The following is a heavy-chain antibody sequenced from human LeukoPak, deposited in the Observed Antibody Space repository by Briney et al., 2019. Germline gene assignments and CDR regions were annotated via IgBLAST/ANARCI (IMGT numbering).Heavy chain of an antibody. J-gene: IGHJ6*02. CDR2: ISGSGGST. CDR3: AKGRKSYYYGMDV. V-gene: IGHV3-23*01. D-gene: IGHD1-14*01. CDR1: GFTFSMYA. Sequence: PGGSLRLSCAASGFTFSMYAMNWVRQAPGKGLEWVSGISGSGGSTYYADSVKGRFTISRDNSKNTLYLQMNGLRAEDTAVYHCAKGRKSYYYGMDVWGQGTTVTVSS.